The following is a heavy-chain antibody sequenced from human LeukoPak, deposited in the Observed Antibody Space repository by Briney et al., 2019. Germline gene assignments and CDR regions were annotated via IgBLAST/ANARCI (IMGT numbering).Heavy chain of an antibody. D-gene: IGHD2-15*01. V-gene: IGHV3-53*01. Sequence: PGWSLRLSCAASGFTVSSNYMSWVRQAPGKGLEWVSVIYSSGSTYYADSVKGRFTISRDNSKNTLYLQMNSLRADDTAVYYCARDRGGPEGDWGQGTLVTVSS. CDR2: IYSSGST. J-gene: IGHJ4*02. CDR3: ARDRGGPEGD. CDR1: GFTVSSNY.